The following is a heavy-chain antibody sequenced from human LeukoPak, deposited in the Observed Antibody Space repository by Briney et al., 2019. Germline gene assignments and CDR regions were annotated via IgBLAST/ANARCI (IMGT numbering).Heavy chain of an antibody. Sequence: SETLSLTCTVSGGSFSSSSYYWGWIRQPPGKGLEWIGTIYYSGNTYYNPSLKSRVSISVDTSKNPFSLKLSSVTAADTAVYYCARQAVAGNGFDYWGQGTLVTVSS. J-gene: IGHJ4*02. CDR1: GGSFSSSSYY. CDR2: IYYSGNT. D-gene: IGHD6-19*01. V-gene: IGHV4-39*01. CDR3: ARQAVAGNGFDY.